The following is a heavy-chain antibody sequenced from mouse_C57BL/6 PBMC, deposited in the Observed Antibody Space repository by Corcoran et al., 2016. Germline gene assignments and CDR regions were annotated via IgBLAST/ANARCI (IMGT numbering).Heavy chain of an antibody. CDR3: SVVGDYDRGTYWYFDV. V-gene: IGHV1-18*01. Sequence: EVQLQQSGPELVKPGASVKIPCKASGYTFTDYNMDWVKQSHGKSLEWIGDINPNNGGTIYNQKFKGKATLTVDKSSSTAYMELRTLTSEDTAVYFCSVVGDYDRGTYWYFDVWGTGTTVTVSS. J-gene: IGHJ1*03. D-gene: IGHD2-4*01. CDR1: GYTFTDYN. CDR2: INPNNGGT.